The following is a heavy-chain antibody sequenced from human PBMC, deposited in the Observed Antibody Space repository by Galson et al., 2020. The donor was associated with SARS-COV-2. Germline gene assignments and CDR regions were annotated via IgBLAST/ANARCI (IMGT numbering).Heavy chain of an antibody. V-gene: IGHV3-9*01. CDR2: ISWNSGSI. Sequence: GGSLRLSCAASGFTFDDYAMHWVRQAPGKGLEWVSGISWNSGSIGYADSVKGRFTISRDNAKNSLYLQMNSLRAEDTALYYCAKDIIAAADYWYFDLWGRGTLVTVSS. CDR1: GFTFDDYA. D-gene: IGHD6-13*01. CDR3: AKDIIAAADYWYFDL. J-gene: IGHJ2*01.